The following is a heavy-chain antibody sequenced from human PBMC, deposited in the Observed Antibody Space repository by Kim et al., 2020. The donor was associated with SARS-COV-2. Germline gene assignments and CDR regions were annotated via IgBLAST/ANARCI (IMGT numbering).Heavy chain of an antibody. CDR2: INHSGSS. CDR3: ARDRGTIFGVVIINDAFDI. J-gene: IGHJ3*02. D-gene: IGHD3-3*01. V-gene: IGHV4-34*01. Sequence: SETLSLTYAVYGGSFSGYYWSWIRQPPGKGLEWIGEINHSGSSKYNPSLKSRVTISVDTSKNQFSLKLSSVTAADTAVYYCARDRGTIFGVVIINDAFDIWGQGTMVTVSS. CDR1: GGSFSGYY.